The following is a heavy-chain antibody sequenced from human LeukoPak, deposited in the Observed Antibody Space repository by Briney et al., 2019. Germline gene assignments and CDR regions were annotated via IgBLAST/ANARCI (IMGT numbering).Heavy chain of an antibody. CDR3: ARDYRPFNYGDIGAPLDY. J-gene: IGHJ4*02. CDR1: GYTFTSYG. D-gene: IGHD4-17*01. V-gene: IGHV1-18*01. Sequence: ASVKVSCKASGYTFTSYGISWVRQAPGQGLEWMGWISAYNGNTNYAQKLQGRVTMTTDTSTSTAYMELRSLRSDDTAVYYCARDYRPFNYGDIGAPLDYWGQGTLVTVSS. CDR2: ISAYNGNT.